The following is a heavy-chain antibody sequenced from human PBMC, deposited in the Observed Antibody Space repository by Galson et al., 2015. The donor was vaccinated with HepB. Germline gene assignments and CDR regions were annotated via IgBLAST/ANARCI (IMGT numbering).Heavy chain of an antibody. CDR1: GGTFSSYA. D-gene: IGHD1-26*01. Sequence: SVKVSCKASGGTFSSYAISWVRQAPGQGLEWMGGIIPILGTANYAQKFQGRVTITADESTSTAYMELSSLRSEDTAVYYCARKIHSGSFGRAHEMPDYWGQGTLVTVSS. V-gene: IGHV1-69*13. CDR3: ARKIHSGSFGRAHEMPDY. J-gene: IGHJ4*02. CDR2: IIPILGTA.